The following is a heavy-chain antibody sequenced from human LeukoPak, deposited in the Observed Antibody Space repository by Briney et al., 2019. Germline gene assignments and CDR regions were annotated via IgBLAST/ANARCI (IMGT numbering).Heavy chain of an antibody. CDR3: ARRMETSETFYI. Sequence: GESLKISCTGSGYSFTSYWIAWVRQMPGKALEWMGIIYPGVSDTRYNPSFQGQVTISADKSTSTASLQWSSLKASDTAMYYCARRMETSETFYIWGQGTRVTVSS. J-gene: IGHJ3*02. V-gene: IGHV5-51*01. D-gene: IGHD2-8*01. CDR1: GYSFTSYW. CDR2: IYPGVSDT.